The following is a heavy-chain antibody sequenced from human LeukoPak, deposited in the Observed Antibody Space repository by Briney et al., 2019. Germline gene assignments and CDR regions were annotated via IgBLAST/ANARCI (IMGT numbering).Heavy chain of an antibody. V-gene: IGHV4-59*01. CDR2: IYYSGDI. CDR3: ARQAYYYDSSGYYLVDY. Sequence: PETLSLTCSVSGGSISSYYWGWIRQPPGKGLEWIGYIYYSGDIKYNPSLKSRVSISVDTSKNQFSLKLSSVTAADTVMYYCARQAYYYDSSGYYLVDYWGQGTLVTVSS. D-gene: IGHD3-22*01. J-gene: IGHJ4*02. CDR1: GGSISSYY.